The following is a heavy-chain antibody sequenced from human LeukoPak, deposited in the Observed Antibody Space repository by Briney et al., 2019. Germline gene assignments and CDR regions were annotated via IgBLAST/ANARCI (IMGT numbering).Heavy chain of an antibody. CDR3: ARGRQAKKRVVTFDY. Sequence: ASVKVSCKASGYTFTSYDINWVRQATGQELEWMGWMNPNSGNTGYAQKFQGRVTMTRNTSISTAYMELSSLRSEDTAVYYCARGRQAKKRVVTFDYWGQGTLVTVSS. CDR2: MNPNSGNT. D-gene: IGHD2-21*02. CDR1: GYTFTSYD. V-gene: IGHV1-8*01. J-gene: IGHJ4*02.